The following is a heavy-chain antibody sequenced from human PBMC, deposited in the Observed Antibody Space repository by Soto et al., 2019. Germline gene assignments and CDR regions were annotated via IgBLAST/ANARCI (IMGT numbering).Heavy chain of an antibody. Sequence: GGSLRLSCAASGFTFSNAWMSWVRQAPGKGLEWVGRIKSKTDGGTTDYAAPVKGRFTISRDDSKNTLYLQMNSLKTEDTAVYYCTTNPVVVGTYGMDVWGQGTTVTVSS. CDR1: GFTFSNAW. J-gene: IGHJ6*02. V-gene: IGHV3-15*01. D-gene: IGHD2-15*01. CDR2: IKSKTDGGTT. CDR3: TTNPVVVGTYGMDV.